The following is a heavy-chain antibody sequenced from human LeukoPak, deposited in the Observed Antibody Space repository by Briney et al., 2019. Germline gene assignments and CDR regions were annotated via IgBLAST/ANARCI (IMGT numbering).Heavy chain of an antibody. CDR2: ISGDGGST. J-gene: IGHJ4*02. Sequence: GGSLRLSCAASGFTFDDYAMHWVRQAPGKGLEWVSLISGDGGSTSYADSVKGRFTISTDHPKNTLYLQMNSLRAEDTAVYFCAKRGVVIRVILVGFHKEAYYFDSWGQGALVTVSS. V-gene: IGHV3-43*02. CDR3: AKRGVVIRVILVGFHKEAYYFDS. CDR1: GFTFDDYA. D-gene: IGHD3-22*01.